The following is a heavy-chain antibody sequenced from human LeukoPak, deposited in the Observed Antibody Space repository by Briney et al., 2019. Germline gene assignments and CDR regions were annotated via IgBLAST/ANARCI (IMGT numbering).Heavy chain of an antibody. Sequence: GGSLRLSCAASGFTISSYGMHWVRQAPGKGLEWVAVISYDGSNKYYADSVKGRFTISRDNSKNTLYLQMNSLRAEDTAVYYCAKDGGDGYNHDYWGQGTLVTVSS. CDR1: GFTISSYG. CDR2: ISYDGSNK. D-gene: IGHD5-24*01. CDR3: AKDGGDGYNHDY. V-gene: IGHV3-30*18. J-gene: IGHJ4*02.